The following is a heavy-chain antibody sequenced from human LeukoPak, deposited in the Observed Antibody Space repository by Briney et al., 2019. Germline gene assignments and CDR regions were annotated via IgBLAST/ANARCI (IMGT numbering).Heavy chain of an antibody. Sequence: SETLSLTCTVSSGSVNSGSYYWNWIRQPPGKGLEWIGYIYYSGSTNYNPSLKSRVTISVDTAKNQRSLKLSSVTAADTAVYYCARRAGYTGSWYEYWGQGTLVTVSS. CDR3: ARRAGYTGSWYEY. J-gene: IGHJ4*02. CDR1: SGSVNSGSYY. D-gene: IGHD6-13*01. CDR2: IYYSGST. V-gene: IGHV4-61*01.